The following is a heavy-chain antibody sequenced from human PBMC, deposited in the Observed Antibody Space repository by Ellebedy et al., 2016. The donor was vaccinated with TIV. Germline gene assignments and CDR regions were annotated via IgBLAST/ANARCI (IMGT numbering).Heavy chain of an antibody. CDR1: GGSISPYY. CDR2: ISYSGST. D-gene: IGHD2-15*01. J-gene: IGHJ3*02. CDR3: ARVVWQLPVSYAFDI. V-gene: IGHV4-59*01. Sequence: MPSDTLSLTCTVPGGSISPYYWSWIWQPPGKGLEWIGYISYSGSTNYNPSLQSRVTISVDASKNQFSLKLTSVTAADTAVYYCARVVWQLPVSYAFDIWGQGTVVTVSS.